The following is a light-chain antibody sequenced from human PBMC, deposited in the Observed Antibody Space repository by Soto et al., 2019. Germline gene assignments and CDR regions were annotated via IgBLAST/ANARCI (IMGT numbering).Light chain of an antibody. V-gene: IGLV2-14*01. CDR3: LSYASGGTRV. CDR1: SSDVGGYNY. Sequence: QSVLTQPASVSGSPGQSITISCTGTSSDVGGYNYVSWYQQHPGKAPKLMIYEVSNRPSGISSRFSGSKSGNTASLTISGLQAEDEADYYCLSYASGGTRVFGGGTKLTVL. CDR2: EVS. J-gene: IGLJ3*02.